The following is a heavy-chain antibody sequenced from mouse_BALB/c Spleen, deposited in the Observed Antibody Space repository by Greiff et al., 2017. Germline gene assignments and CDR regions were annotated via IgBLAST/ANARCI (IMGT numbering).Heavy chain of an antibody. CDR2: ISTYYGDA. CDR1: GYTFTDYA. V-gene: IGHV1S137*01. Sequence: VQLQQSGAELVRPGVSVKISCKGSGYTFTDYAMHWVKQSHAKSLEWIGVISTYYGDASYNQKFKGKATMTVDKSSSTAYMELARLTSEDSAIYYCARGGDEGFDYWGQGTTLTVSS. CDR3: ARGGDEGFDY. D-gene: IGHD3-3*01. J-gene: IGHJ2*01.